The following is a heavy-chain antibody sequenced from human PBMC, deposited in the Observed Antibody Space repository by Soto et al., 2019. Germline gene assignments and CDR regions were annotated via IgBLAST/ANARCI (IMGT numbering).Heavy chain of an antibody. D-gene: IGHD1-1*01. Sequence: QVQLVQSGAEVKKPGSSVKVSCKASGGTFSSYAISWVRQAPGQGLEWMGGIIPIFGTANYAQKFQGRVTITADKSTSTAYMELSSLRSEDTAVYYCASSWHDPSYYYYYGMDVWGQGTTVTVSS. V-gene: IGHV1-69*06. J-gene: IGHJ6*02. CDR2: IIPIFGTA. CDR3: ASSWHDPSYYYYYGMDV. CDR1: GGTFSSYA.